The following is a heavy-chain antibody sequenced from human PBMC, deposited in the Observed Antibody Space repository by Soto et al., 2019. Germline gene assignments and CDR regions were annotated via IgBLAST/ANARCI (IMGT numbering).Heavy chain of an antibody. CDR1: GFTFSSYS. Sequence: EVQLVKSGGGLVKPGGSLRLSCEASGFTFSSYSMNWVRQAPGKGLEWVSSISSSSSYIYYADSVKGRFTISRDNAKNSLYLQMNSLRAEDTAVYYCARGMLVGASGLDPPDYWGQGTLVTVSS. CDR3: ARGMLVGASGLDPPDY. CDR2: ISSSSSYI. J-gene: IGHJ4*02. D-gene: IGHD1-26*01. V-gene: IGHV3-21*01.